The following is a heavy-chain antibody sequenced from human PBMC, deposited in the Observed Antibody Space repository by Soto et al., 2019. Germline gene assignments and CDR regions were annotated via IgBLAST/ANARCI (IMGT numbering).Heavy chain of an antibody. D-gene: IGHD4-17*01. CDR3: ARVDSDGDEAGDGMDV. CDR2: ISAYNGNT. V-gene: IGHV1-18*01. J-gene: IGHJ6*02. Sequence: QVQLVQSGAEVKKPGASVKVSCKASGYTFTSYGISWVRQAPGQGLEWMGWISAYNGNTNYAQKLQGRVTMTTDTSTSTADMELRSLGSDDTAVYYCARVDSDGDEAGDGMDVWGQGTTVTVSS. CDR1: GYTFTSYG.